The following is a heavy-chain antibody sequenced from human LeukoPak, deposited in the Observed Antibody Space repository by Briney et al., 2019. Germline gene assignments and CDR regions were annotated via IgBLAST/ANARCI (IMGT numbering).Heavy chain of an antibody. Sequence: GGSLRLSCEASGFTFSTYWMKWVRQAPGKGLEWVANIKQDGSQKYYVDSVKGRLIISRDNAKNSLYLQMNSVRAEDTAVYYCAREGTFGDYRASGDHWGQGALVTVSS. CDR3: AREGTFGDYRASGDH. D-gene: IGHD2-21*02. J-gene: IGHJ4*02. CDR1: GFTFSTYW. CDR2: IKQDGSQK. V-gene: IGHV3-7*03.